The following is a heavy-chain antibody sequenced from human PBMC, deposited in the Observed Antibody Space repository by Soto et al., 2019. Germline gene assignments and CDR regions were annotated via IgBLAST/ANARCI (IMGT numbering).Heavy chain of an antibody. CDR2: INAVNGNT. CDR1: GSTFTSYA. Sequence: ASVTGCCTASGSTFTSYAMDWGRQAPGQRLEWMGWINAVNGNTKYSQKFQGRVTITRDTSASTAYMELSSLRSEDTAVYYCARDHGVQLVRPDAFDIWGQGTMVTVSS. J-gene: IGHJ3*02. V-gene: IGHV1-3*01. CDR3: ARDHGVQLVRPDAFDI. D-gene: IGHD6-13*01.